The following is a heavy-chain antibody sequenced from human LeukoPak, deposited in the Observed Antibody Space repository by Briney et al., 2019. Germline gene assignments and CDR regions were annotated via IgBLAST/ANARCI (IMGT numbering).Heavy chain of an antibody. D-gene: IGHD3-3*01. CDR2: ISGSGGST. J-gene: IGHJ3*02. V-gene: IGHV3-23*01. CDR1: GFTFSSYA. Sequence: GGSLRLSCAASGFTFSSYAMSWVRQAPGKGLEWVSAISGSGGSTYYADSVKGRFTISRDNSRNTLYLQMNSLRAEDTAVYYCAKDIFGQIDAFDIWGKGTMVTVSS. CDR3: AKDIFGQIDAFDI.